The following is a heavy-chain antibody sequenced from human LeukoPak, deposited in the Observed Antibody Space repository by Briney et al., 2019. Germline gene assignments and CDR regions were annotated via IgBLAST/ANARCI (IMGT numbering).Heavy chain of an antibody. V-gene: IGHV1-18*01. CDR3: ARDLGTAMAQSMDV. CDR1: GYTFTSYA. D-gene: IGHD5-18*01. CDR2: ISAYNGNT. J-gene: IGHJ6*02. Sequence: ASVKVSCKASGYTFTSYAMHWVRQAPGQGLEWMGWISAYNGNTNYAQKLQGRVTMTTDTSTSTAYMELRSLRSDDTAVYYCARDLGTAMAQSMDVWGQGTTVTVSS.